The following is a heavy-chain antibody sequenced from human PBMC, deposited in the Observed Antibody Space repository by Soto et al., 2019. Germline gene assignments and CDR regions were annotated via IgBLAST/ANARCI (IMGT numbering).Heavy chain of an antibody. CDR3: ASITMVRGVIIKGVYYGMDV. J-gene: IGHJ6*02. V-gene: IGHV1-24*01. D-gene: IGHD3-10*01. CDR1: GYTLTELS. CDR2: FDPEDGET. Sequence: ASVKVSCKVSGYTLTELSIHWVRQAPGKGLEWMGGFDPEDGETIYAQKFQGRVTMTEDTSTDTAYMGLSSLRSEDTAVYYCASITMVRGVIIKGVYYGMDVWGQGPTVTVYS.